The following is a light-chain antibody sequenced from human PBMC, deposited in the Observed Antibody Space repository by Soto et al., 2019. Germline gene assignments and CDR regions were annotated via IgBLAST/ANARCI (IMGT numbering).Light chain of an antibody. J-gene: IGLJ1*01. CDR3: SAWDNSLNGYV. CDR1: SSNIGSNT. Sequence: QSVLTQPLSVSASPGQRVTISCSGGSSNIGSNTVAWYQHLPGTAPPRLIFTAGQRPSGVPGRFSGSKSGTSASLAISGLQSDDEGDYYCSAWDNSLNGYVFGPGTKVTVL. CDR2: TAG. V-gene: IGLV1-44*01.